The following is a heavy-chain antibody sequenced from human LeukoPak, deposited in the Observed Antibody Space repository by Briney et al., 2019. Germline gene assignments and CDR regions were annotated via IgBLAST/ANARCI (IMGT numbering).Heavy chain of an antibody. CDR1: GGSISSYY. D-gene: IGHD1-1*01. Sequence: SETLSLTCTVSGGSISSYYWSWIRQPPGKGLEWIGYIYYSGSTNYNPSLKSRVTISVDTSKNPFSLKLSSVTAADTAVYYCARRGYRYYYYGMDVWGQGTTVTVSS. J-gene: IGHJ6*02. V-gene: IGHV4-59*08. CDR2: IYYSGST. CDR3: ARRGYRYYYYGMDV.